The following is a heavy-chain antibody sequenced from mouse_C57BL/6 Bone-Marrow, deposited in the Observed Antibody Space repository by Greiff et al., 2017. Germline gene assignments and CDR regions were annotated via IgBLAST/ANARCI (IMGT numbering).Heavy chain of an antibody. CDR1: GFTFSDYY. Sequence: EVQRVESGGGLVQPGGSLKLSCAASGFTFSDYYMYWVRQTPEKRLEWVAYISNGGGSTYYPDTVKGRFTISRDNAKNTLYLQMSRLKSEDTAMYYCARQDGNFPFAYWGQGTLVTVSA. CDR3: ARQDGNFPFAY. V-gene: IGHV5-12*01. J-gene: IGHJ3*01. D-gene: IGHD2-1*01. CDR2: ISNGGGST.